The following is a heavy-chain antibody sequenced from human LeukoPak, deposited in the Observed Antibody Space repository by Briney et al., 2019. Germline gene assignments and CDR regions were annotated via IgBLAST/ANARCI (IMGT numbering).Heavy chain of an antibody. CDR2: IYYSGST. D-gene: IGHD4-17*01. CDR1: GGSISSYY. Sequence: SETLSLTCTVSGGSISSYYWSWIRQPPGKGLEWIGYIYYSGSTNYNPSLKSRVTISVDTSKNQFSLKLSSVTAADTAVYYCARHLDYGDLKRWCFDPWGQGTLVTVSS. CDR3: ARHLDYGDLKRWCFDP. J-gene: IGHJ5*02. V-gene: IGHV4-59*08.